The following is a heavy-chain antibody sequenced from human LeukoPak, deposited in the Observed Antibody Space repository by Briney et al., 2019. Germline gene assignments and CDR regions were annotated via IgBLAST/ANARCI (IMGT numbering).Heavy chain of an antibody. Sequence: KTSETLSLTCTVSGYSISSGYYWGWIRQPPGKGLEWIGSIYHSGSTYYNPSLKSRVTISVDTSKNQFSLKLSSVTAADTAVYYCARAVYYKDSSGYYYLDYWGQGTLVTVSS. J-gene: IGHJ4*02. CDR2: IYHSGST. CDR3: ARAVYYKDSSGYYYLDY. CDR1: GYSISSGYY. D-gene: IGHD3-22*01. V-gene: IGHV4-38-2*02.